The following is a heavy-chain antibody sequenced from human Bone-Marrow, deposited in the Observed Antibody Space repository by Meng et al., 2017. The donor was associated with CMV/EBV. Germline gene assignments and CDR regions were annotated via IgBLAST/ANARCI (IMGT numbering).Heavy chain of an antibody. CDR1: GFSLSNARMG. CDR3: ARTTYYYDSRDAFDI. Sequence: SGPTLVKPTETLTLTCTVSGFSLSNARMGVSWIRQPPGKALEWLAHIFSNDEKSYSTSLKSRLTISKDTSKSQVVLTMTNMDPVDTATYYCARTTYYYDSRDAFDIWGQGTMVTDSS. V-gene: IGHV2-26*01. J-gene: IGHJ3*02. CDR2: IFSNDEK. D-gene: IGHD3-22*01.